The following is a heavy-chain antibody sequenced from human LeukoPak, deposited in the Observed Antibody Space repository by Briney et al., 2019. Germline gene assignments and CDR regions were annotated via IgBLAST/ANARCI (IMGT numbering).Heavy chain of an antibody. CDR1: GFTFSSYS. V-gene: IGHV3-21*01. J-gene: IGHJ3*02. Sequence: PGGSLRLSCAASGFTFSSYSMNWVRQAPGEGLEWVSSISSSSSYIYYADSVKGRFTISRDNAKNSLYLQMNSLRAEDTAVYYCARAYCSGGSFYSDGFDIWGQGTMVTVSS. CDR3: ARAYCSGGSFYSDGFDI. D-gene: IGHD2-15*01. CDR2: ISSSSSYI.